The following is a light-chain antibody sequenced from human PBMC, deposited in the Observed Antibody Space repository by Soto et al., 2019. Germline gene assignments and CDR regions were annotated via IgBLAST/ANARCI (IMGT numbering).Light chain of an antibody. J-gene: IGLJ2*01. Sequence: QSVLTQPPSASGSPGHSVTISCTGTSSDVGGYNYVSWYQQHPGKAPQLMIYEVSLRPSGVPDRFSGSKSGNTASLTVSGLQAEDEADYYCSSYAGSNNLLFGGGTKLTVL. CDR2: EVS. CDR1: SSDVGGYNY. CDR3: SSYAGSNNLL. V-gene: IGLV2-8*01.